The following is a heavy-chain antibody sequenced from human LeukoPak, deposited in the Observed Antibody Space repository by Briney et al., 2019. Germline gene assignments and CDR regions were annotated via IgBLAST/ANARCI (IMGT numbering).Heavy chain of an antibody. Sequence: GGSLRLSCAASGFTLSSYAMSWVRQAPGKGLEWVSATSSSDAGTYYAASVRGRFTVSRDNSKNTLYLQMNSLRAEDAAVYYCAKLSLGDFEYFDYWGQGTLVTVSS. V-gene: IGHV3-23*01. CDR1: GFTLSSYA. CDR3: AKLSLGDFEYFDY. J-gene: IGHJ4*02. D-gene: IGHD2-21*02. CDR2: TSSSDAGT.